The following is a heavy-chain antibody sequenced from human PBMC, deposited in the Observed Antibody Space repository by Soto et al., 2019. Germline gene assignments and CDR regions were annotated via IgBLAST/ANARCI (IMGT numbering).Heavy chain of an antibody. CDR3: ARDRDGAAAGPTKFYGMDV. Sequence: EVQLLESGGGLVQPGGSLRLSCAASGFTFSSYAMSWVRQAPGKGLEWVSVISGSGDSTYYADSVRGRFTISRDNSKNTLYLHMNSLRAEDTPVYYCARDRDGAAAGPTKFYGMDVWGQGTTVTVSS. V-gene: IGHV3-23*01. CDR1: GFTFSSYA. D-gene: IGHD6-13*01. J-gene: IGHJ6*02. CDR2: ISGSGDST.